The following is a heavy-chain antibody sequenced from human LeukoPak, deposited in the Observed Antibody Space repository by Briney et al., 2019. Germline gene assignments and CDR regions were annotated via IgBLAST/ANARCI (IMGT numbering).Heavy chain of an antibody. V-gene: IGHV3-74*01. CDR3: ARGTGYGAFDY. J-gene: IGHJ4*02. CDR2: INSDGSSI. Sequence: PGGSLRLSCAASGFTFSIYWMNWVRQAPGKGLVWVSRINSDGSSISYADSVKGRFTISRDNAKNTLYLQMNTLRAEDTAVYYCARGTGYGAFDYWGQGTLVTVSS. CDR1: GFTFSIYW. D-gene: IGHD1-14*01.